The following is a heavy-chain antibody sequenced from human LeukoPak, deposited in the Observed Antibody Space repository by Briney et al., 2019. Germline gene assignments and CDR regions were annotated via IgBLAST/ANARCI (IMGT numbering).Heavy chain of an antibody. CDR3: ARDPGRGGKAVMDY. V-gene: IGHV3-9*01. CDR1: GFTFDDYA. D-gene: IGHD3-16*01. CDR2: ISWNSGRI. Sequence: PGGSLRLSCAASGFTFDDYAMHWVRQAPGKGLEWVSGISWNSGRIGYADSVKGRLTISRDNAKNSLYLQMNSLRAEDTAVYYCARDPGRGGKAVMDYWGQGTLVTVSS. J-gene: IGHJ4*02.